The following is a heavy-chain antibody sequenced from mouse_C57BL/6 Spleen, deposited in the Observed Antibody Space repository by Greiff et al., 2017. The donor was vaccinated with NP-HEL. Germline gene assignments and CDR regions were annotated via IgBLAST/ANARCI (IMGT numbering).Heavy chain of an antibody. CDR2: IRNKANGYTT. CDR3: ASHYDYDAAWFAY. V-gene: IGHV7-3*01. Sequence: EVKLMESGGGLVQPGGSLSLSCAASGFTFTDYYMSWVRQPPGKALEWLGFIRNKANGYTTEYSASVKGRFTISIDNSQSILYLQMNALRAEDSATYYCASHYDYDAAWFAYWGQGTLVTVSA. CDR1: GFTFTDYY. J-gene: IGHJ3*01. D-gene: IGHD2-4*01.